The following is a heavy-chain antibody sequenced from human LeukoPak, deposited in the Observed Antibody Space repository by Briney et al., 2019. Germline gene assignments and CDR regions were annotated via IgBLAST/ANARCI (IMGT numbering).Heavy chain of an antibody. Sequence: KPSETLSLTRTVSGGSISSYYWSWIRQPPGKGLEWIGEINHSGSTNYNPSLKSRVTISVDTSKNQFSLKLSSVTAADTAVYYCARGYTIFGVVIRYYYYMDVWGKGTTVTVSS. CDR2: INHSGST. CDR1: GGSISSYY. CDR3: ARGYTIFGVVIRYYYYMDV. V-gene: IGHV4-34*01. D-gene: IGHD3-3*01. J-gene: IGHJ6*03.